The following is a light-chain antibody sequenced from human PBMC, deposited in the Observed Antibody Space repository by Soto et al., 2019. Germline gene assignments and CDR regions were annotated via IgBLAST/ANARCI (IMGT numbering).Light chain of an antibody. J-gene: IGLJ2*01. V-gene: IGLV2-14*01. CDR3: TSYSAISTLAE. Sequence: QSVLTQPTSVSGSPGQSITISCTGTSSDVGGFDFVSWYQQHPGKAPKLIIYEVTDRPSGVSNRFSGSKSDNTASLTISRLQADDEAYYYCTSYSAISTLAEFGGGTKVTVL. CDR1: SSDVGGFDF. CDR2: EVT.